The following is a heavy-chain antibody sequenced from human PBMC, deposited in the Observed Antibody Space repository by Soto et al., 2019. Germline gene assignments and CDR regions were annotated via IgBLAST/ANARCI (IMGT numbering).Heavy chain of an antibody. D-gene: IGHD2-2*01. CDR3: AREFPADPYCSSTSCYVYYYYGMDV. J-gene: IGHJ6*02. CDR1: GFTFSSYW. CDR2: INSDGSST. Sequence: RLSCAASGFTFSSYWMHWVRQAPGKGLVWVSRINSDGSSTSYADSVKGRFTISRDNAKNTLYLQMNSLRAEDTAVYYCAREFPADPYCSSTSCYVYYYYGMDVWGQGTTVTV. V-gene: IGHV3-74*01.